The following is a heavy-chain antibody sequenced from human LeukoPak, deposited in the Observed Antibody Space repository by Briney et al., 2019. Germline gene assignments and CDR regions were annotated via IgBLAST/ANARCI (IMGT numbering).Heavy chain of an antibody. CDR3: AKGGGIENSPVYYYGMDV. CDR1: GFTFSNYA. D-gene: IGHD6-13*01. J-gene: IGHJ6*04. V-gene: IGHV3-23*01. CDR2: ISYTGANT. Sequence: PGGSLRLSCAASGFTFSNYAMSWVRQAPGKGLEWVSAISYTGANTYYATSLKGRFTISRDNSKNTLCLQMNSLRADDTAVYYCAKGGGIENSPVYYYGMDVWGKGTTVTVSS.